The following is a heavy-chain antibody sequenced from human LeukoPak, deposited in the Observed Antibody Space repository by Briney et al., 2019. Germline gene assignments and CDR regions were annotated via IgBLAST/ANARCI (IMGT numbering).Heavy chain of an antibody. CDR2: IYHSGSI. CDR3: ARSGAVAGLDAFDI. CDR1: GFSISSGYY. V-gene: IGHV4-38-2*01. Sequence: PSETLSLTCAVSGFSISSGYYWGWIRQPPGKGLEWIGSIYHSGSIYYNPSLKSRVTISVDTSKNQFSLKMSSVTAADTAVYYCARSGAVAGLDAFDIWGQGTMVTVSS. D-gene: IGHD6-19*01. J-gene: IGHJ3*02.